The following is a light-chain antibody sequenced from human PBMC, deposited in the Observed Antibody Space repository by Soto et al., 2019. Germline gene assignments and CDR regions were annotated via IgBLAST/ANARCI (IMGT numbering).Light chain of an antibody. CDR1: QNVNRN. CDR3: QQYNNWPPMYT. Sequence: EVVMAQSPATLSVSPGDTATLCCRASQNVNRNFAWFQQKPGPAPRLLLHGASTRATGIPARFSGSGSGTEFTLTISSLQSGDFAVYYCQQYNNWPPMYTFGQGTKVDIK. V-gene: IGKV3-15*01. CDR2: GAS. J-gene: IGKJ2*01.